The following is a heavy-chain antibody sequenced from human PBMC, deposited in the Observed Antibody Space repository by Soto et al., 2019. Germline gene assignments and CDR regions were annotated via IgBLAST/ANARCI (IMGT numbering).Heavy chain of an antibody. Sequence: QVHLVESGGGVVQPGRSLRLSCAASGFTFSSYAMHWVRQAPGKGLEWVAVISYDGSNKYYADSVKGRFTISRDNSKNQLYLQMDSLGAEDTGVYYWGGGRGGLAGDAFDIWGQGTMVTVSS. CDR3: GGGRGGLAGDAFDI. D-gene: IGHD3-16*01. V-gene: IGHV3-30-3*01. J-gene: IGHJ3*02. CDR1: GFTFSSYA. CDR2: ISYDGSNK.